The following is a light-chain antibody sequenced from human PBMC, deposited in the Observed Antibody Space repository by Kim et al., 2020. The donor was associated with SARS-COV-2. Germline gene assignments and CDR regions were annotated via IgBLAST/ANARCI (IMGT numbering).Light chain of an antibody. CDR2: VGTGGIVG. V-gene: IGLV9-49*01. J-gene: IGLJ3*02. CDR3: GADHGSGSNIVLV. CDR1: SGYSNYK. Sequence: ELTQPPSASASLGASVTLTCTLSSGYSNYKVDWYQQRPGKGPRFVMRVGTGGIVGSKGDGIPDRFSVLGSGLNRYLTIKNIQEEDESDYHCGADHGSGSNIVLVFGGGTQLTVL.